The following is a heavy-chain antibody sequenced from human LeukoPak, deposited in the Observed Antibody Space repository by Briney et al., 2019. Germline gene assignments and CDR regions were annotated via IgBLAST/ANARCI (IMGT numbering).Heavy chain of an antibody. D-gene: IGHD1-14*01. V-gene: IGHV4-59*01. CDR1: GGSISSYY. CDR2: IYYSRST. CDR3: ASSGSPHFYGMDV. J-gene: IGHJ6*02. Sequence: PSETLSLTCTVSGGSISSYYWSWIRQPPGKGLEWIGYIYYSRSTNYNPSLKSRVTISVDTSKNQFSLKLSSVTAADTAVYYCASSGSPHFYGMDVWGQGTTVTVSS.